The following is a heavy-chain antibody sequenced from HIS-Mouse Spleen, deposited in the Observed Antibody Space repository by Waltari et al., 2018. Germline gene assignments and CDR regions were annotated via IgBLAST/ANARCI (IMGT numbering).Heavy chain of an antibody. CDR2: ISGSGGST. Sequence: EVQLLESGGGLVQPGGSLRLSWAASGFTFSSSAMRWVRQAPGKGLEWVSAISGSGGSTYYADSVKGRFTISRDNSKNTLYLQMDSLRAEDTAVYYCANPKSVAAAPQYFQHWGQGTLVTVSS. J-gene: IGHJ1*01. CDR3: ANPKSVAAAPQYFQH. V-gene: IGHV3-23*01. CDR1: GFTFSSSA. D-gene: IGHD2-2*01.